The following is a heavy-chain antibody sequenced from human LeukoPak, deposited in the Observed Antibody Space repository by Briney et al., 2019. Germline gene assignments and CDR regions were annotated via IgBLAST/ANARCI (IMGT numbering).Heavy chain of an antibody. Sequence: ASVKVSCKASGYTFTSFDINWVRQAPGQGLEWMGWMTPNGGATGYAQKFQGRVTMTRDTSINTAYMELGSLRPDDTAVYYCATGRTYVDSTPYDHWGQGALVTVSS. V-gene: IGHV1-8*01. CDR3: ATGRTYVDSTPYDH. J-gene: IGHJ4*02. D-gene: IGHD2-2*01. CDR2: MTPNGGAT. CDR1: GYTFTSFD.